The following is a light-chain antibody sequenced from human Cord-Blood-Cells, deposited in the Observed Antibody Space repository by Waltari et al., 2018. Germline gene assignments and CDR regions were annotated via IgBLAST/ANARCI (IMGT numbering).Light chain of an antibody. CDR1: QSVGSN. CDR3: QQYNNWRLT. J-gene: IGKJ4*01. V-gene: IGKV3-15*01. CDR2: GAS. Sequence: EIVMTQSPATLSVSPGERATLSCRASQSVGSNLAWYQQKPGQAPRLLIYGASTRATGIPARFSGSGSGTEFTLTISSLQSEDFAVYYCQQYNNWRLTFGGGTKVEIK.